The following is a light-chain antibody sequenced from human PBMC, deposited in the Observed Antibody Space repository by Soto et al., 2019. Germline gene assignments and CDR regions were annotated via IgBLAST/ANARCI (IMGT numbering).Light chain of an antibody. J-gene: IGKJ1*01. V-gene: IGKV2-40*01. Sequence: DVVMTQTPLSLPVTPGEPASISCRSSQSLLDSDDGNTYLAWYQQRPGQAPRLLIYDASTRAAGIPARFRGSGSGTDFSLTISSLEAGDSAIYYCQDRSKWPLGTFGQGTKVDIK. CDR2: DAS. CDR1: QSLLDSDDGNTY. CDR3: QDRSKWPLGT.